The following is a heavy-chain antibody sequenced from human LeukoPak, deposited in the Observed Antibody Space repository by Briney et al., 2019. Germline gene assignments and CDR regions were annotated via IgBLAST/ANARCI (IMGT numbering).Heavy chain of an antibody. D-gene: IGHD2-2*01. CDR3: ARITILNLSWFDP. J-gene: IGHJ5*02. CDR1: GGSISSYY. Sequence: SETLSLTCTVSGGSISSYYWSWIRQPPGKGLEWIGYIYYSGSTNYNPSLKSRVTISVDTSKNQLSLKVNSVTAADTAVYYCARITILNLSWFDPWGQGTLVTVSS. V-gene: IGHV4-59*01. CDR2: IYYSGST.